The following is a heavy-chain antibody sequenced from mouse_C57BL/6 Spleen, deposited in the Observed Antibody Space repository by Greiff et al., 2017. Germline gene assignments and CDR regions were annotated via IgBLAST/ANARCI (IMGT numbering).Heavy chain of an antibody. CDR3: ARGYDYVFAY. CDR1: GYAFSSSW. J-gene: IGHJ3*01. Sequence: QVQLQQSGPELVKPGASVKISCKASGYAFSSSWMNWVKQRPGKGLEWIGRIYPGDGDTNYNGKFKGKATLTADKSSSTAYMQLSSLTSEDSAVYFCARGYDYVFAYRGQGTLVTVSA. D-gene: IGHD2-4*01. CDR2: IYPGDGDT. V-gene: IGHV1-82*01.